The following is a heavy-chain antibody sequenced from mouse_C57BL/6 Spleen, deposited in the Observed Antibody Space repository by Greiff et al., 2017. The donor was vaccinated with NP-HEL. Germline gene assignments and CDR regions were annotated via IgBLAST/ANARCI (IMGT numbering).Heavy chain of an antibody. CDR2: IHPNSGST. CDR1: GYTFTSYW. V-gene: IGHV1-64*01. CDR3: PTTVVATDAMDY. Sequence: QVQLQQPGAELVKPGASVKLSCKASGYTFTSYWMHWVKQRPGQGLEWIGMIHPNSGSTTYNEKFKSKATLTVDKSSSTAYMQLSSLTSEDSAVYYCPTTVVATDAMDYWGQGTSVTVSS. D-gene: IGHD1-1*01. J-gene: IGHJ4*01.